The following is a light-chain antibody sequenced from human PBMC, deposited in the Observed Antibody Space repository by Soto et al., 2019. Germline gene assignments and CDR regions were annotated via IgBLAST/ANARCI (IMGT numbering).Light chain of an antibody. CDR3: QQYTSSSWT. CDR2: HAT. V-gene: IGKV1-5*01. J-gene: IGKJ1*01. CDR1: ESISNL. Sequence: IPLTQSPATLPASVGDRVTLTCRASESISNLLAWCQQRPGTAPKLLIYHATISETAVPSRCSGYGSGTAFTLTIRSPQPCDFATYYCQQYTSSSWTFGQGTKVEIK.